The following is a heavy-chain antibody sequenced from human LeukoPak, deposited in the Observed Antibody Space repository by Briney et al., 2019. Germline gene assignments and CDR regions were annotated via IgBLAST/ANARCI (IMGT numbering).Heavy chain of an antibody. CDR1: GFTVSSNY. Sequence: GGSLILSCAASGFTVSSNYMSWVRQAPGKGLEWVSLIYSGGSAYYADSVKGRFTISRDNSKNTLYLQMNSLRAEDTAVYYCARDGTNTGAFDYWGQGTLVTVSS. V-gene: IGHV3-53*01. CDR3: ARDGTNTGAFDY. D-gene: IGHD1-14*01. CDR2: IYSGGSA. J-gene: IGHJ4*02.